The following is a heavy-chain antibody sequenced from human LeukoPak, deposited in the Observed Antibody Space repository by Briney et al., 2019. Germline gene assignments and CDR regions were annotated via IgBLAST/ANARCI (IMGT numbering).Heavy chain of an antibody. D-gene: IGHD2-2*01. CDR1: GFXFRSNW. CDR3: ARAGGYCSSTSCYNWVDP. Sequence: GGSLRLFCAASGFXFRSNWIHWVRQAPGKGLVWVARINPEGSRTSYADSVKGRFTTSRDNAKNTLYLQMNSLRAEDTAVYYCARAGGYCSSTSCYNWVDPWGQGTLVTVSS. V-gene: IGHV3-74*01. CDR2: INPEGSRT. J-gene: IGHJ5*02.